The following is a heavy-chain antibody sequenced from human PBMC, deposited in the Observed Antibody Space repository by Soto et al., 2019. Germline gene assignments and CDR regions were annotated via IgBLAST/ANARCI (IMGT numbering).Heavy chain of an antibody. D-gene: IGHD6-19*01. CDR1: GYSVSDSNW. V-gene: IGHV4-28*01. J-gene: IGHJ4*02. CDR3: ARKYGIPVAGTFDY. CDR2: IYNSGST. Sequence: SETLSLTCAVSGYSVSDSNWWGWIRQPPGKGLEWMGHIYNSGSTYYKSSLKGRVTMSIDTSKNQFSLRLYSVTAVDTAVYYCARKYGIPVAGTFDYWGQGILVTVSS.